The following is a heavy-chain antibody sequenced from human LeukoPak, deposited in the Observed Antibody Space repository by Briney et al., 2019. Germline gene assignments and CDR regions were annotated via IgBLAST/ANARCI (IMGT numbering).Heavy chain of an antibody. J-gene: IGHJ3*02. Sequence: SETPSLTCTVSGGSISSSSYYWGWIRQPPGKGLEWIGSIYYSGGTYYNPSLKSRVTISVDTSKNQFSLKLSSVTAADTAVYYCARVGVGANDAFDIWGQGTMVTVSS. D-gene: IGHD1-26*01. CDR2: IYYSGGT. V-gene: IGHV4-39*01. CDR1: GGSISSSSYY. CDR3: ARVGVGANDAFDI.